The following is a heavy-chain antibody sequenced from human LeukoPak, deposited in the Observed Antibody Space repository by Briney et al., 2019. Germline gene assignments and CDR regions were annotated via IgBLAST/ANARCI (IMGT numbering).Heavy chain of an antibody. V-gene: IGHV4-34*01. CDR1: GGSFSGYY. CDR3: ARLIYALTSPQWPYSTYYYYYYMDV. J-gene: IGHJ6*03. D-gene: IGHD6-19*01. CDR2: INHSGST. Sequence: SETLSLTCAVYGGSFSGYYWSWIRQPPGKGLEWIGEINHSGSTNYNPSLKSRVTISVDTSKNQFSLKLSSVTAADTAVYYCARLIYALTSPQWPYSTYYYYYYMDVWGKGTTVTVSS.